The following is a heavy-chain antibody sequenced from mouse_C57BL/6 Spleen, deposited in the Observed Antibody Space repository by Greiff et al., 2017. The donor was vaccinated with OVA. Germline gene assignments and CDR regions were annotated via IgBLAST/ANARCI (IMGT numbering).Heavy chain of an antibody. CDR3: VKITTVVATDYFDY. D-gene: IGHD1-1*01. V-gene: IGHV14-3*01. CDR1: GFNIKNTY. CDR2: IDPANGNT. Sequence: EVQLQQSVAELVRPGASVKLSCTASGFNIKNTYMHWVKQRPEQGLEWIGRIDPANGNTKYAPKFQGKATITADTSSNTAYLQLSSLTSEDTAIYYCVKITTVVATDYFDYWGQGTTLTVSS. J-gene: IGHJ2*01.